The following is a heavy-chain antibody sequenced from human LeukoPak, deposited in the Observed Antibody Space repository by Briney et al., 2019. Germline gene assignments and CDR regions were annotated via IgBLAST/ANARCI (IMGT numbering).Heavy chain of an antibody. CDR1: GFTFSNYW. CDR3: ARARGTLTTVTTSKTNNWFDP. CDR2: IKQDGSEK. V-gene: IGHV3-7*03. Sequence: GGSLRLSCAASGFTFSNYWMSWVRQAPGKGLEWVANIKQDGSEKYYVDSVKGRFTISRDNAKNSLYLQMNSLRAEDTAVYYCARARGTLTTVTTSKTNNWFDPWGQGTLVTVSS. D-gene: IGHD4-17*01. J-gene: IGHJ5*02.